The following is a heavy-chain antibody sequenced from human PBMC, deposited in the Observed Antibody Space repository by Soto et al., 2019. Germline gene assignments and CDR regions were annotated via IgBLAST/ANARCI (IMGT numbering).Heavy chain of an antibody. J-gene: IGHJ6*02. V-gene: IGHV1-69*13. Sequence: SVKVSCKASGGTFSSYAISWVRQAPGQGLEWMGGIIPIFGTANYAQKFQGRVTITADESTSTAYMELSSLRSEDTAVYYCASLGYCTNGVCYPGVDYYYGMDVWGQGTTVTVSS. CDR2: IIPIFGTA. CDR3: ASLGYCTNGVCYPGVDYYYGMDV. CDR1: GGTFSSYA. D-gene: IGHD2-8*01.